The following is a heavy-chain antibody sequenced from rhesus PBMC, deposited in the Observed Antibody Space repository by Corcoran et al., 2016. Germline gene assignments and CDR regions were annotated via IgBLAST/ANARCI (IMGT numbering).Heavy chain of an antibody. Sequence: VTLKESGPALVKPKQTLTLTCTFSGFSLSTSGMGVGRIRQPQGTALEWLESIYWDEDKYYSAYLKSRLTISKDTSKNQVCLTVTNMDPVDTAPYYCARVYCISTYCSSYYFDYWGQGVLVTVSS. J-gene: IGHJ4*01. CDR2: IYWDEDK. CDR3: ARVYCISTYCSSYYFDY. V-gene: IGHV2S1*01. D-gene: IGHD2-15*01. CDR1: GFSLSTSGMG.